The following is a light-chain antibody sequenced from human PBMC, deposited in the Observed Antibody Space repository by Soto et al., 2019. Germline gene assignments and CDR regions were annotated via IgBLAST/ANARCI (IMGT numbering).Light chain of an antibody. J-gene: IGKJ1*01. V-gene: IGKV3-15*01. CDR2: RAS. CDR1: QSVSRN. Sequence: EIVMTQSPATLSVSPGERATLSCMASQSVSRNLAWYQQKPGQDPRLLVYRASTRATGIPAGFSGSVSGTDFPLTISSRQSADFAVYYCQHYNNGFPWTVGQETKVEIK. CDR3: QHYNNGFPWT.